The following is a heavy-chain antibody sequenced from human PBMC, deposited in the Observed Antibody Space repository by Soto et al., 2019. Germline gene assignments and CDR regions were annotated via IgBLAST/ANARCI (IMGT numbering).Heavy chain of an antibody. CDR2: INPNGGAT. J-gene: IGHJ6*03. Sequence: QVQLVQSGAEVKKPGASVKVSCKTSGDSFSAYYLHWVRQAPGQGLEWLGWINPNGGATKYAQKYRSRVAMTTDTSIRTAYLELTSLRSDDTAIYYCARESGGATATLDYYYFYMDVWGKGTTVTVSS. CDR1: GDSFSAYY. CDR3: ARESGGATATLDYYYFYMDV. V-gene: IGHV1-2*02. D-gene: IGHD5-12*01.